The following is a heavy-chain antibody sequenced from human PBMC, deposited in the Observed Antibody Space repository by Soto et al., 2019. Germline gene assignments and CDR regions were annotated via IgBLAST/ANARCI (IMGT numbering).Heavy chain of an antibody. CDR1: GGSISSYY. J-gene: IGHJ6*03. CDR2: IYYSGST. D-gene: IGHD6-13*01. Sequence: SETLSLTCTVSGGSISSYYWSWIRQPPGKGLEWIGYIYYSGSTNYNPSLKSRVTISVDTSKNQFSLKLSSVTAADTAVYYCARRSSSWSPIDYYYYMDVWGKGTTVTVSS. V-gene: IGHV4-59*08. CDR3: ARRSSSWSPIDYYYYMDV.